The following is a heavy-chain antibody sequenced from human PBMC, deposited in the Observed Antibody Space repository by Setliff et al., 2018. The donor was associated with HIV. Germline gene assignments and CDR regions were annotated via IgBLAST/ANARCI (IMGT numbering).Heavy chain of an antibody. Sequence: SETLSLTCAVSGYSISSGYYWGWIRQPPGKGLEWIGSFYHSGSTYYNPSLKSRVTISVDTSKNQFSLKLSSVTAADTAVYYCARHSGGSFYNFWSGDYYYYGMDVWGQGTTVTVS. CDR1: GYSISSGYY. CDR2: FYHSGST. CDR3: ARHSGGSFYNFWSGDYYYYGMDV. V-gene: IGHV4-38-2*01. D-gene: IGHD3-3*01. J-gene: IGHJ6*02.